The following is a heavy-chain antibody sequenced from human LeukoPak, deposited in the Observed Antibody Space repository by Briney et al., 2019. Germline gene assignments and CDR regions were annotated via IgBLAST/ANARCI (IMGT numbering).Heavy chain of an antibody. CDR2: IYSGGST. D-gene: IGHD1-26*01. CDR1: GFTFSSNY. J-gene: IGHJ4*02. CDR3: ARSLLSGSYFRFDY. V-gene: IGHV3-53*01. Sequence: QTGGSLRLSCAASGFTFSSNYMSWVRQAPGKGLEWVSVIYSGGSTYYADSVKGRFTISRDNSKNTLYLQMNSLRAEDTAVYYCARSLLSGSYFRFDYWGQGTLVTVSS.